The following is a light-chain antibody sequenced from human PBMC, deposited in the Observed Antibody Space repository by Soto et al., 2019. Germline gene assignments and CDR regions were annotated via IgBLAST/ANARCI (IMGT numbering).Light chain of an antibody. J-gene: IGKJ2*01. CDR1: QSLTHTNGYNY. CDR2: LGS. CDR3: LEAFNTPLYT. V-gene: IGKV2-28*01. Sequence: EIVITQSPLSLPVTPGEPASISCRSSQSLTHTNGYNYLDWYLQKPGQSPQLLIYLGSSRASGVPDRFSGSGSGTDFTLKISSVEAEDVGVYYCLEAFNTPLYTFGRGTKLEIK.